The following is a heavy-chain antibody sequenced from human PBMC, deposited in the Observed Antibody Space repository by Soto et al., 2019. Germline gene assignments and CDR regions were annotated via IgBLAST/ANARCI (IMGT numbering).Heavy chain of an antibody. J-gene: IGHJ4*02. Sequence: GGSLRLSCAASGFTFSTYAMNWVRQAPGKGLEWVSVVSVSSGSTYYADSVRGRFTISRDNSKNTLYLQMNSLRPEDTAVYYCAKGREGSGWYYAFDYWGQGTLVTVSS. CDR2: VSVSSGST. CDR3: AKGREGSGWYYAFDY. CDR1: GFTFSTYA. D-gene: IGHD6-19*01. V-gene: IGHV3-23*01.